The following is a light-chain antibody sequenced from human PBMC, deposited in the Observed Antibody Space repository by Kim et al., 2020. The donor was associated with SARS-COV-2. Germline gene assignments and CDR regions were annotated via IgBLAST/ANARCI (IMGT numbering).Light chain of an antibody. V-gene: IGLV3-1*01. J-gene: IGLJ2*01. CDR3: QAWDSRIV. Sequence: VSVSPGQTASLTCSGDKLGDKYASWYQQKPGQSPVLVISQDNKRPSGIPERFSGSNSGNTATLTISGTQAMDEADYYCQAWDSRIVFGGGTKVTVL. CDR2: QDN. CDR1: KLGDKY.